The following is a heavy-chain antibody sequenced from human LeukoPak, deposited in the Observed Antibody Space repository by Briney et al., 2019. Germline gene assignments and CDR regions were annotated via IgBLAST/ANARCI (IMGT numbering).Heavy chain of an antibody. CDR2: INPNSGGT. CDR3: ARDRDGMDV. CDR1: XXXXXXXY. V-gene: IGHV1-2*02. Sequence: GASVXVXXXXXXXXXXXXYXHXVRQAXGQGXEWMGWINPNSGGTNYAQKFQGRVTMTRDTSISTAYMELSRLRSDDTAVYYCARDRDGMDVWGQGTTVTVSS. J-gene: IGHJ6*02. D-gene: IGHD3-10*01.